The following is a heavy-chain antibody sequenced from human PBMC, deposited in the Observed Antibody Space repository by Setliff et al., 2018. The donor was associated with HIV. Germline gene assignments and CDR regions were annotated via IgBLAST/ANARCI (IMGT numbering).Heavy chain of an antibody. J-gene: IGHJ2*01. V-gene: IGHV4-61*02. CDR2: IYTTGST. CDR1: GDSINSGNYY. CDR3: ARGLGQQLGRFWYFDL. Sequence: PSETLSLTCTVSGDSINSGNYYWSWIRQPAGKGLEWIGRIYTTGSTSYNPSLKSRVTISIDTSKNQFSLKLSSVTAADTAVYYCARGLGQQLGRFWYFDLWGRGTLVTVS. D-gene: IGHD6-13*01.